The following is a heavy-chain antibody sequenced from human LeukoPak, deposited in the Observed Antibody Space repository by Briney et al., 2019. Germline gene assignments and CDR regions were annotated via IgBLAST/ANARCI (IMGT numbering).Heavy chain of an antibody. D-gene: IGHD6-13*01. J-gene: IGHJ4*02. CDR1: GYTFTGYY. CDR3: AKGSRRQQLVLSFDY. Sequence: ASVRVSCTASGYTFTGYYMHWVRQAPGQGLEWMGWINPNSGGTNYAQKFQGRVTMTRDTSISTAYMELNRLRSDDTAVYYCAKGSRRQQLVLSFDYWGQGTLVTVSS. CDR2: INPNSGGT. V-gene: IGHV1-2*02.